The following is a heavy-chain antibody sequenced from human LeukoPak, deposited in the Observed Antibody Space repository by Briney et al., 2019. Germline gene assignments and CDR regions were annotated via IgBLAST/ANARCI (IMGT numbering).Heavy chain of an antibody. CDR1: GFIFSSYA. CDR2: ISSSSTYI. V-gene: IGHV3-21*01. D-gene: IGHD6-13*01. CDR3: AREGFDSSSWYGGVY. Sequence: GGSLRLSCAASGFIFSSYAMNWVRQAPGKGLEWVSSISSSSTYIFYADSVKGRFTISRDDAKNSLYLQMNSLRAEDMAVYYCAREGFDSSSWYGGVYWGQGTLVTVS. J-gene: IGHJ4*02.